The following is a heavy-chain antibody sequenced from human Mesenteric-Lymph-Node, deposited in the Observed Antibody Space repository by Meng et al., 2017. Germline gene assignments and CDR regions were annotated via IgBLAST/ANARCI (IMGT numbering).Heavy chain of an antibody. D-gene: IGHD4-17*01. CDR2: INPSDDST. V-gene: IGHV1-46*01. CDR3: ATKLTTSDFDY. CDR1: GGTFSSYA. Sequence: ASVKVSCKASGGTFSSYAISWVRQARGQGLEWMGRINPSDDSTTYAQKFQGRLTMTRDTSTSTVYMELSSLRSEDTAVYYCATKLTTSDFDYWGQGTLVTVSS. J-gene: IGHJ4*02.